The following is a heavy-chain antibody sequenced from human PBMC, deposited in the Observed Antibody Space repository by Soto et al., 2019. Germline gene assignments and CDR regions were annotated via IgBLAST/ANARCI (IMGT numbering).Heavy chain of an antibody. Sequence: GGSLRLSCAASGFRFRTRAMSWVRQAPGKGLEWVASIRPGGDSTYYADSVKGRFTISRDNAKNSLYLQMNSLRDEDTAVYYCARDLGSGYYYVPFDYWGQGTLVTVSS. D-gene: IGHD3-22*01. CDR2: IRPGGDST. V-gene: IGHV3-23*01. J-gene: IGHJ4*02. CDR3: ARDLGSGYYYVPFDY. CDR1: GFRFRTRA.